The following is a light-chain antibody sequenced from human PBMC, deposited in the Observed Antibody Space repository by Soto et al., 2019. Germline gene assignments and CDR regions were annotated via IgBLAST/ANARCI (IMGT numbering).Light chain of an antibody. CDR2: DVT. CDR1: SSDVGGYNY. V-gene: IGLV2-14*01. J-gene: IGLJ3*02. CDR3: SSSTSISTPLV. Sequence: ALTQPASVSGSPGQSITISCTGTSSDVGGYNYVSWYQQHPGKAPKLMIYDVTNRPSGVSNRFSGSKSGNTASLTISGLHAEDEADYYCSSSTSISTPLVFGGGTKLTVL.